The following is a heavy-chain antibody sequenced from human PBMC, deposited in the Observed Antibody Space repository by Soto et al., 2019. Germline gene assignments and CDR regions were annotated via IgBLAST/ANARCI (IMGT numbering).Heavy chain of an antibody. V-gene: IGHV3-23*01. CDR3: AKDVSSGWYGAFYFDY. J-gene: IGHJ4*02. CDR2: ISGSGGST. Sequence: PGGSLRLSCAAYGFTFSSYAMSWVRQAPGKGLEWVSAISGSGGSTYYADSVKGRFTISRDNSKNTLYLQMNSLRAEDTAVYYCAKDVSSGWYGAFYFDYWGQGTLLTVSS. CDR1: GFTFSSYA. D-gene: IGHD6-19*01.